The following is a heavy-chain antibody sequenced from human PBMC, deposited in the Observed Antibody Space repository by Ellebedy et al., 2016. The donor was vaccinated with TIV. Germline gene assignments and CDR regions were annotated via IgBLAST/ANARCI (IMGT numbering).Heavy chain of an antibody. J-gene: IGHJ4*02. CDR2: IGTAGDT. CDR1: GFTFSSYD. V-gene: IGHV3-13*01. D-gene: IGHD3-16*01. Sequence: GESLKISCAASGFTFSSYDMHWVRQATGKGLEWVSAIGTAGDTYYPGSVKGRFTISRENAKNSLYLQMNTLRAGDTALYYCARGTDSGGLDYWGQGTLVTVSS. CDR3: ARGTDSGGLDY.